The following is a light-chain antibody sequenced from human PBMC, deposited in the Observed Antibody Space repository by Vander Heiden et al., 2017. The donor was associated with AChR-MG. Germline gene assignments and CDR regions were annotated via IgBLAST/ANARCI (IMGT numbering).Light chain of an antibody. V-gene: IGKV1-5*03. CDR2: KAS. CDR3: QQYSIFWT. Sequence: IQMTQSPSILSASVGDRVTITCRASQNIYTSLAWYQEKPGQAPKLLIYKASSLQSGVPSRFSGSGSGTEFTLTISSLQPDDFATYRCQQYSIFWTFGQGTQV. CDR1: QNIYTS. J-gene: IGKJ1*01.